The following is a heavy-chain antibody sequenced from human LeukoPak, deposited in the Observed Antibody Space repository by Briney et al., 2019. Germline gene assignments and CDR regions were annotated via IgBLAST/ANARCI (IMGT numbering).Heavy chain of an antibody. CDR2: IWSDGSSK. J-gene: IGHJ6*02. D-gene: IGHD6-13*01. V-gene: IGHV3-33*01. Sequence: GRSLRLSCAASGFTFSSCGMHWVRQAPGKGLEWVAVIWSDGSSKHYADSVKGRFTISRDNSKNTLYLQMNSLRAEDAAVYYCARGQPPSYYDMDVWGQGTTVSVSS. CDR1: GFTFSSCG. CDR3: ARGQPPSYYDMDV.